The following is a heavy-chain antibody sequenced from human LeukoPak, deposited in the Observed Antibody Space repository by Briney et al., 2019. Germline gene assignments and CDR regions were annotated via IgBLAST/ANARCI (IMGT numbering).Heavy chain of an antibody. CDR3: ASVVGATITSRTYRPRFDY. CDR1: GGSISSSSHY. Sequence: SETLSLTCTVSGGSISSSSHYWGWIRQPPGKGLEWIGSIYYSGSTYYNPSLKSRVTISVDTSKNQFSLKLSSVTAADTAVYYCASVVGATITSRTYRPRFDYWGQGTLVTVSS. D-gene: IGHD1-26*01. V-gene: IGHV4-39*07. J-gene: IGHJ4*02. CDR2: IYYSGST.